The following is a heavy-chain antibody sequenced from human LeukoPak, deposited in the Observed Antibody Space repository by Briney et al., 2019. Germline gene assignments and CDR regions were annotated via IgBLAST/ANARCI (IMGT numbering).Heavy chain of an antibody. CDR3: ARRHRFDY. Sequence: GGSLRLSCAASGFTCSSYAMNWVRQAPGKGLEWVSYISSSGSTIYYADSVKGRFTISRDNANNSLYLQMNSLRAGDTAVYYCARRHRFDYWGQGTLVTVSS. V-gene: IGHV3-48*03. J-gene: IGHJ4*02. CDR2: ISSSGSTI. CDR1: GFTCSSYA.